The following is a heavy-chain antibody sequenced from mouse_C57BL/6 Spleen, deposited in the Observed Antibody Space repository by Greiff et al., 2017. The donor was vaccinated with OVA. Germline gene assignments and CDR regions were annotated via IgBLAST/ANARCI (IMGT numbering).Heavy chain of an antibody. CDR2: FYPGSGSI. D-gene: IGHD1-1*01. CDR1: GYTFTEYT. Sequence: QVQLKQSGAELVKPGASVKLSCKASGYTFTEYTIHWVKQRSGQGLEWIGWFYPGSGSIKYNEKFKDKATLTADKSSSTVYMELSRLTSEGSAVYFWARHEGGYYGSSEGWYFDVWGTGTTVTVSS. J-gene: IGHJ1*03. CDR3: ARHEGGYYGSSEGWYFDV. V-gene: IGHV1-62-2*01.